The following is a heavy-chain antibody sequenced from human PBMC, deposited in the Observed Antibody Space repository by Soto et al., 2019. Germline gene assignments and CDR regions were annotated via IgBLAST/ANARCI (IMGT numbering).Heavy chain of an antibody. V-gene: IGHV3-66*04. D-gene: IGHD3-9*01. CDR1: GFTVSSNY. CDR2: IYSGGST. J-gene: IGHJ4*02. Sequence: ELQLVESGGGLVQPGGSLRLSCAASGFTVSSNYMSWVRQAPGKGLEWVSVIYSGGSTYYADSVKGRFTISRDNSKNTLYLQMNSLRAEDTAVYYCARRYFDWSYFDYWGQGTLVTVSS. CDR3: ARRYFDWSYFDY.